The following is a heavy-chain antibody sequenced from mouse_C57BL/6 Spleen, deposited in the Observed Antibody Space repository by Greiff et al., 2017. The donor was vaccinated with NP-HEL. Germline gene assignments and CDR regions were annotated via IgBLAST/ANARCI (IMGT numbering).Heavy chain of an antibody. CDR3: ARSNWALDY. D-gene: IGHD4-1*02. J-gene: IGHJ2*01. CDR1: GYTFTSYW. V-gene: IGHV1-50*01. Sequence: QVQLQQPGAELVKPGASVPLSCKASGYTFTSYWLQWVKQRPGQGLEWIGEIDPSDSYTNYNQKFKGKATLTVDTSSSTAYMQLSSLTSEDSAVYYCARSNWALDYWGQGTTLTVSS. CDR2: IDPSDSYT.